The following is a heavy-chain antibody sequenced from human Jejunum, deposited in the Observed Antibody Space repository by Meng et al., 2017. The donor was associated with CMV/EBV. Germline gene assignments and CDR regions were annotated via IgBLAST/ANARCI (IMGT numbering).Heavy chain of an antibody. CDR2: ISYDGSNQ. CDR1: YA. J-gene: IGHJ6*02. D-gene: IGHD2-2*01. Sequence: YAMHWCRQAPGKGLEWVAIISYDGSNQYYADPVKGRFTISRDNSKNTLYLQMNSLRVEDTAVYFCVRAEGVVVPAAILFYYAMDVWGQGTTVTVSS. CDR3: VRAEGVVVPAAILFYYAMDV. V-gene: IGHV3-30-3*01.